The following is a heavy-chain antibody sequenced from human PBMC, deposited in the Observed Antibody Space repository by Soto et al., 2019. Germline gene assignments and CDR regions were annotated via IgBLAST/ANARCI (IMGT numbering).Heavy chain of an antibody. J-gene: IGHJ6*03. Sequence: QLQLQESGPGLVKPSETLSLTCTVSGGSISSSSYYWGWIRQPPGKGLEWIGSIYYSGSTYYNPSLKSRVTISVDTSKNQFSLKLSSVTAADTAVYYCARSSEPEPPYYYYYYMDVWGKGTTVTVSS. V-gene: IGHV4-39*01. CDR3: ARSSEPEPPYYYYYYMDV. CDR1: GGSISSSSYY. CDR2: IYYSGST. D-gene: IGHD1-1*01.